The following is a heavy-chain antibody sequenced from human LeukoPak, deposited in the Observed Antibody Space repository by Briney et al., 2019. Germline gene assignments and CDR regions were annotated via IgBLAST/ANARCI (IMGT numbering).Heavy chain of an antibody. V-gene: IGHV4-31*03. J-gene: IGHJ6*02. CDR1: GGSISSGGYY. CDR2: IYYSGST. Sequence: SETLSLTCTVSGGSISSGGYYWSWIRQHPGKGLEWIGYIYYSGSTYYNPSLKSRVTISVDTSKSQFSLKLSSVTAADTAVYYCAREQYGSGSYLYYYGMDVWGQGTTVTVSS. CDR3: AREQYGSGSYLYYYGMDV. D-gene: IGHD3-10*01.